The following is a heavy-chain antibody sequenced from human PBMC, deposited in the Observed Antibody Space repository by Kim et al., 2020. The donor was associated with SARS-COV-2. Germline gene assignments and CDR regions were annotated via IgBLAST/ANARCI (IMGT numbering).Heavy chain of an antibody. CDR3: ARVEPTIWGEIGY. V-gene: IGHV3-74*01. CDR1: GFTFSTYW. CDR2: ISSDGSST. J-gene: IGHJ4*02. D-gene: IGHD3-16*01. Sequence: GGSLRLSCAASGFTFSTYWMHWVRQAPGKGLVWVSRISSDGSSTRYADSVKGRFTISRDNAKNTLYLQMNSLRAEDTAVYFCARVEPTIWGEIGYWGQGTLVTVSS.